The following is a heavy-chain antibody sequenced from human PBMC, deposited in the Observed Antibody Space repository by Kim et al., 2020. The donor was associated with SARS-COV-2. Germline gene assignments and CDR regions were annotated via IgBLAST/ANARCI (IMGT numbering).Heavy chain of an antibody. D-gene: IGHD1-26*01. V-gene: IGHV4-39*07. J-gene: IGHJ4*02. Sequence: SETLSLTCTVSGGSISSSSYYWGWIRQPPGKGLEWIGSIYYSGSTYYNPSLKSRVTISVDTSKNQFSLKLSSMTAADTAVYYCARESGSYYFDYWGQGTL. CDR2: IYYSGST. CDR1: GGSISSSSYY. CDR3: ARESGSYYFDY.